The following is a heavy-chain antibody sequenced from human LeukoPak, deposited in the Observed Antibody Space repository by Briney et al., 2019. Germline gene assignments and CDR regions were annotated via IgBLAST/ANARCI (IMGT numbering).Heavy chain of an antibody. CDR3: ARTGRNNYFDS. J-gene: IGHJ5*01. Sequence: GGSLRLSCAVSGFTFSDSYMSWIRQAPGKGLDWPACISSSSHVIYYADSVKGRFTISRDNAKNSLYLQLNSLRAEDTAVYYCARTGRNNYFDSWGQGTLVTVSS. CDR2: ISSSSHVI. V-gene: IGHV3-11*01. CDR1: GFTFSDSY.